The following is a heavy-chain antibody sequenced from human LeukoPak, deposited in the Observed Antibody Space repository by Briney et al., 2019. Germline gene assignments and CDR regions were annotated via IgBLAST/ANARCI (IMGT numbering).Heavy chain of an antibody. CDR2: IRYDGSNK. Sequence: GGSLRLSCAASEFTFSSYGMHWVRQAPGKGLEWVAFIRYDGSNKYYADSVKGRFTISRDNSKNTLYLQMNSLRTEDTAVYYCAKDGSGYSSGWFSYFDYWGQGTLVTVSP. CDR1: EFTFSSYG. J-gene: IGHJ4*02. V-gene: IGHV3-30*02. CDR3: AKDGSGYSSGWFSYFDY. D-gene: IGHD6-19*01.